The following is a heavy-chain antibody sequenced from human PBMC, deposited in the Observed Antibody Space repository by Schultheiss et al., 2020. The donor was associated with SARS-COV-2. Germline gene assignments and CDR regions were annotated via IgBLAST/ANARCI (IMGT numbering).Heavy chain of an antibody. CDR3: ARKYSSGSDDAFDI. J-gene: IGHJ3*02. V-gene: IGHV5-51*01. D-gene: IGHD6-19*01. CDR2: IHPGDSDT. Sequence: GGSLRLSCKASGYSFSNYWIGWVRQKPGQGLEWMGVIHPGDSDTRYSPSLQGQVTISADKSINTAYLQWSSLKASDTAMYYCARKYSSGSDDAFDIWGQGTMVTVSS. CDR1: GYSFSNYW.